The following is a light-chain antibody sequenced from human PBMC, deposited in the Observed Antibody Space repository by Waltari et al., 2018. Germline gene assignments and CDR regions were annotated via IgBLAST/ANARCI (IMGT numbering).Light chain of an antibody. CDR2: KAS. V-gene: IGKV1-5*03. J-gene: IGKJ4*01. CDR1: HSISDW. Sequence: DIQMTQSPSTLSASVGDRVTITCRASHSISDWLAWYQQKPEKAPKLLISKASSLESGVPSRFSVSGAGTEFTLTISSLQPDDFATYYCQQYNSWLTFGGGTKVEIK. CDR3: QQYNSWLT.